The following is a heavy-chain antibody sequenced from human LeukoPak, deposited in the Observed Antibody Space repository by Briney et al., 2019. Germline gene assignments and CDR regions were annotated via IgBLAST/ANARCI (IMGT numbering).Heavy chain of an antibody. CDR3: ARPGYSGYDFDY. D-gene: IGHD5-12*01. J-gene: IGHJ4*02. V-gene: IGHV4-34*01. CDR1: GGSFSGYY. CDR2: INHSGST. Sequence: SETLSLTCAVYGGSFSGYYWSWIRQPPGKGLEWIGEINHSGSTNYNPSLKSRVTISVDTSRNQFSLKLSSVTAADTAVYYCARPGYSGYDFDYWGQGTLVTVSS.